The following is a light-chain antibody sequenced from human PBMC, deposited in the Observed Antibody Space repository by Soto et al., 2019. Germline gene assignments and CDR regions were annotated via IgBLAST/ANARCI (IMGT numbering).Light chain of an antibody. CDR3: SSYASSGTQV. Sequence: QSALTQPASVSGSPGQSITISCTGASSDVGAYNYVSWYQQHPGQVPKLMIYEVINRPSGVSNRFSGSKSGNTASLTISGLQAEDEADYYCSSYASSGTQVFGGGTKLTVL. J-gene: IGLJ3*02. CDR2: EVI. CDR1: SSDVGAYNY. V-gene: IGLV2-14*01.